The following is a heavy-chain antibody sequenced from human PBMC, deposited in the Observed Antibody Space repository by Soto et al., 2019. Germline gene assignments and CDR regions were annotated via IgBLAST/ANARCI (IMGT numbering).Heavy chain of an antibody. D-gene: IGHD5-12*01. CDR1: GFIFSNYA. V-gene: IGHV3-23*01. Sequence: GGSLRLSCAASGFIFSNYAMSWVRQAPGKGLEWVSGISGSGGSTYYADSVKGRFTISRDNSKNTLYLQMNSLRAEDTAVYHCAKDFSVDIVAMPRGGDYGMDVWGQGTTVTVSS. CDR3: AKDFSVDIVAMPRGGDYGMDV. J-gene: IGHJ6*02. CDR2: ISGSGGST.